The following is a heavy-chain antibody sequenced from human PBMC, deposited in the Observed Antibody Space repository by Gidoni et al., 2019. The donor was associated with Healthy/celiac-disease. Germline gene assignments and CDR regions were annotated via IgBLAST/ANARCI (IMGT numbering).Heavy chain of an antibody. V-gene: IGHV4-39*01. J-gene: IGHJ5*02. D-gene: IGHD6-13*01. Sequence: QLQLQESGPGLVKPSETLSLTCTVSGGSISSSSYYWGWIRQPPGKGLEWIGSIYYSGSTYYNPSLKSRVTISVDTSKNQFSLKLSSVTAADTAVYYCANGSSWYGWFDPWGQGTLVTVSS. CDR1: GGSISSSSYY. CDR3: ANGSSWYGWFDP. CDR2: IYYSGST.